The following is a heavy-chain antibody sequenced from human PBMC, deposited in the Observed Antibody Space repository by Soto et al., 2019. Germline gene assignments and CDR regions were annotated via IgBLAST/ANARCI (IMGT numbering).Heavy chain of an antibody. CDR2: TYYRSKWYN. Sequence: SQTLSLTCAISGDSVSSNSAAWNWIRQSPSRGLEWLGRTYYRSKWYNDYAVSVKSRITINPDTSKNQFSLQLNSVTPEDTAVYYCANSVIGYCSGGSCYQTNWFDPRGQGTLVTVSS. CDR1: GDSVSSNSAA. V-gene: IGHV6-1*01. D-gene: IGHD2-15*01. J-gene: IGHJ5*02. CDR3: ANSVIGYCSGGSCYQTNWFDP.